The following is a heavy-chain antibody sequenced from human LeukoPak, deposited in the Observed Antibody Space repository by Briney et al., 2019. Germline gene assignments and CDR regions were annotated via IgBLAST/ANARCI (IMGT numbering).Heavy chain of an antibody. D-gene: IGHD4-17*01. V-gene: IGHV3-66*02. CDR3: ARFPTVTTLFDY. CDR1: GFTVSSNY. J-gene: IGHJ4*02. Sequence: GGSLRLSCAASGFTVSSNYMSWVRQAPGKGLEWVSVIYSGGSTYYADSVKGRFTISRDNSKNTLYLQMNSLRAEDTAVYYCARFPTVTTLFDYWGQGTLVTVSS. CDR2: IYSGGST.